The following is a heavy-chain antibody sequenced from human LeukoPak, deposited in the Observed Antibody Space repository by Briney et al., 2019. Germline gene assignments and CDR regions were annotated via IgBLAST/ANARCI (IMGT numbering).Heavy chain of an antibody. CDR2: INPISGVT. V-gene: IGHV1-2*02. CDR3: ARGGYSGFDPFDY. J-gene: IGHJ4*02. D-gene: IGHD5-12*01. Sequence: GASVKVSCKASGYTFTGYYMHWVRQAPGQGLEWMGWINPISGVTNFAQNFLGRVSMSRDTSIRTAYLDMYSLTFDDTAVFYCARGGYSGFDPFDYWGREPWSPSPQ. CDR1: GYTFTGYY.